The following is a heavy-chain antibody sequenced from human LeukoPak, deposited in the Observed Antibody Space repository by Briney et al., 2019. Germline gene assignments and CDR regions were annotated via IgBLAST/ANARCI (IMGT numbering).Heavy chain of an antibody. V-gene: IGHV1-69*13. J-gene: IGHJ4*02. CDR2: IIPIFGTA. CDR1: GGTFSSYA. D-gene: IGHD5-18*01. Sequence: GASVKVSCKASGGTFSSYAISWVRQAPGQGLEWMGGIIPIFGTANYAQKFQGRVTITADESTSTAYMELSSLRSEDTAVYYCARELGDTAMSKSSDYWGQGTLVTVSS. CDR3: ARELGDTAMSKSSDY.